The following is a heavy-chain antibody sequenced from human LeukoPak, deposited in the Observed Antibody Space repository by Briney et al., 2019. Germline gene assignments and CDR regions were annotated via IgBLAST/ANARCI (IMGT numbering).Heavy chain of an antibody. CDR2: IYYSGTT. V-gene: IGHV4-39*02. D-gene: IGHD1-1*01. CDR1: GGSISSSSYY. Sequence: PSETLSLNCTVSGGSISSSSYYWGSIRQPPGKGLEWIGTIYYSGTTYYNPSLKSRVTISADTSKNHFSLKLSSVTAADTAVYYCARPGHSYYYMDVWGKGTTVTVSS. J-gene: IGHJ6*03. CDR3: ARPGHSYYYMDV.